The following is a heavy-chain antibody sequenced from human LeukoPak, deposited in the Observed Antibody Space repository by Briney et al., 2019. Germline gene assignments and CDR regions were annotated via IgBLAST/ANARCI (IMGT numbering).Heavy chain of an antibody. Sequence: GASVKVSCKASGYTFTGYYMLWVRQAPGQGLEWMGWINPNSGGTNYAQKFQGRVTMTRDTSISTAYMELSRLRSDDTAVYYCARDSSGWYEGYFQHWGQGTLVTVSS. D-gene: IGHD6-19*01. V-gene: IGHV1-2*02. J-gene: IGHJ1*01. CDR3: ARDSSGWYEGYFQH. CDR2: INPNSGGT. CDR1: GYTFTGYY.